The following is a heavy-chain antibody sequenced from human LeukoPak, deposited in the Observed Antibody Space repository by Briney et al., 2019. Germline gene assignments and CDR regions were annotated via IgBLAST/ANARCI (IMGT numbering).Heavy chain of an antibody. CDR3: ARLPYCGGDCYPNWFDP. D-gene: IGHD2-21*02. Sequence: PGGSLRLSCASSGFTFSTYEMNWVRQAPGKGLEWVSYISSGGSTIYYADSVKGRFTISRDNAKNSLYLQMNSLKTSDTAMYYCARLPYCGGDCYPNWFDPWGQGTLVTVSS. V-gene: IGHV3-48*03. J-gene: IGHJ5*02. CDR2: ISSGGSTI. CDR1: GFTFSTYE.